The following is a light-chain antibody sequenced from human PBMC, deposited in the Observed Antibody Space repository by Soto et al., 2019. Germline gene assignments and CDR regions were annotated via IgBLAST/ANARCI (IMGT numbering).Light chain of an antibody. CDR2: GAS. CDR3: QHFDNWPPIT. Sequence: EIVMTQSPATLSVSPGERATLSCRASQSVSSNLAWYQQKPGQAPRLLIYGASTRATGIPARFGGSGSGTEFTLTISSLQSEDFAVYYCQHFDNWPPITFGQGTRLEIK. J-gene: IGKJ5*01. V-gene: IGKV3-15*01. CDR1: QSVSSN.